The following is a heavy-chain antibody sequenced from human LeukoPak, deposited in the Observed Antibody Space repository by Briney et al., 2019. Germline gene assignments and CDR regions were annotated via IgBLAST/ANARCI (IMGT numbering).Heavy chain of an antibody. V-gene: IGHV4-59*01. CDR1: GGSISSYY. J-gene: IGHJ6*02. CDR3: ARGRPRVYYYGMDV. CDR2: IYYSGST. Sequence: SETLSLTCTVSGGSISSYYWSWIRQPPGKGLEWIGFIYYSGSTNYNPSLKSRVTISVDTSKNQFSLKLSSVTAADTAVYYCARGRPRVYYYGMDVWGQGTTVTVSS.